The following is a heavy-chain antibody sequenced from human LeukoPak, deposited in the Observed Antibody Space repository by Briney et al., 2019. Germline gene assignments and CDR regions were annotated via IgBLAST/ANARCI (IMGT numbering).Heavy chain of an antibody. D-gene: IGHD3-22*01. CDR2: INHSGST. CDR1: GGSISSSSYY. CDR3: ARVDYYDSSGYLDY. Sequence: SSETLSLTCTVSGGSISSSSYYWGWIRQPPGKGLEWIGEINHSGSTNYNPSLKSRVTISVDTSKNQFSLKLSSVTAADTAVYYCARVDYYDSSGYLDYWGQGTLVTVSS. V-gene: IGHV4-39*07. J-gene: IGHJ4*02.